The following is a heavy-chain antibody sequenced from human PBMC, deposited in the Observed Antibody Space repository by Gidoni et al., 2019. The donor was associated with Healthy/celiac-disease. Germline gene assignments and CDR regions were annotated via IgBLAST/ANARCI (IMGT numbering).Heavy chain of an antibody. CDR1: GFTFDDYA. V-gene: IGHV3-9*01. D-gene: IGHD3-16*01. Sequence: EVQLVESGGGLVQPGRSMRLSCSASGFTFDDYAMHWVRQAPGKGLGWVSGVSWNSGSRGYADSVKGRFTISRDNAKNSLYLQMNSLRAEDTALYYCAKDIHTLPQGEGFDYWGQGTLVTVSS. CDR3: AKDIHTLPQGEGFDY. J-gene: IGHJ4*02. CDR2: VSWNSGSR.